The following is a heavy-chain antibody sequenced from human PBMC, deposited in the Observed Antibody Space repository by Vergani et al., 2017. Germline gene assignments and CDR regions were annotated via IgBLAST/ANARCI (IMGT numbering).Heavy chain of an antibody. CDR1: GFSLSTSGMC. V-gene: IGHV2-70*01. D-gene: IGHD5-18*01. CDR2: IDWDDDK. CDR3: ARIFGDTAMVDY. Sequence: QVTLRESGPALVKPTQTLTLTCTFSGFSLSTSGMCVSWIRQPPGKALEWLALIDWDDDKYYSTSLKTRLTISKDTSKNQVILTMTNMDPVDTATYYCARIFGDTAMVDYWGQGTLVTVSS. J-gene: IGHJ4*02.